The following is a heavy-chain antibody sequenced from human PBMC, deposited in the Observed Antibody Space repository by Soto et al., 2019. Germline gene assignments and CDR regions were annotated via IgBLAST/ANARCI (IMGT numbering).Heavy chain of an antibody. CDR1: GFTFSSYA. Sequence: EVQLLESGGGLVQPGGSLRLSCAASGFTFSSYAMSWVRQAPGKGLEWVSAISGSGGSTYYADSVKGRFTISRDNSKNTLYLKRNSLRAEDTAVYYCAKDGSLLLRFLEWLFDYWGQGTLVTVSS. J-gene: IGHJ4*02. D-gene: IGHD3-3*01. CDR3: AKDGSLLLRFLEWLFDY. V-gene: IGHV3-23*01. CDR2: ISGSGGST.